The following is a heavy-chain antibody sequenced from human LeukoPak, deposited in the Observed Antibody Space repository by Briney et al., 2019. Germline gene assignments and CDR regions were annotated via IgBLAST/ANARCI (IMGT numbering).Heavy chain of an antibody. CDR2: TYTSGST. Sequence: SETLSLTCTVSGGSISSYDWSWIRQPAGKGLEWIGRTYTSGSTNYNPSLKSRVTMSVDMSKNQFSLKLSSMISAHTAVYYWARESSSWYQDWYFDLWGRGPLVTVPS. CDR1: GGSISSYD. CDR3: ARESSSWYQDWYFDL. V-gene: IGHV4-4*07. J-gene: IGHJ2*01. D-gene: IGHD6-13*01.